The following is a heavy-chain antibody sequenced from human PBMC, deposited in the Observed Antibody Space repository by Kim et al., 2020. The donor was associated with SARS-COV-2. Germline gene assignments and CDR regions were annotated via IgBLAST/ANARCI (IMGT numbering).Heavy chain of an antibody. Sequence: GGSLRLSCAASGFTFSSYGMHWVRQAPGKGLEWVAVIWYDGSNKYYADSVKGRFTISRDNSKNTLYLQMNSLRAEDTAVYYCAKHPQWRDFDAFDIWGQG. CDR3: AKHPQWRDFDAFDI. J-gene: IGHJ3*02. CDR2: IWYDGSNK. CDR1: GFTFSSYG. D-gene: IGHD6-19*01. V-gene: IGHV3-33*06.